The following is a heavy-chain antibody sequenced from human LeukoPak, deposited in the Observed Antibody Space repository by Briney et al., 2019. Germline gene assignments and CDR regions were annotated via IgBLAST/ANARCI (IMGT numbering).Heavy chain of an antibody. CDR2: IKQDGSEK. Sequence: GGSLRLSCVGSGFTFRSHAMSWVRQAPGKGLEWVANIKQDGSEKYYVDSVKGRFTISRDNAKNSLYLQMNSLRAEDTAVYYCARDWLRVYYYYGMDVWGQGTTVTVSS. J-gene: IGHJ6*02. V-gene: IGHV3-7*01. CDR1: GFTFRSHA. D-gene: IGHD5-12*01. CDR3: ARDWLRVYYYYGMDV.